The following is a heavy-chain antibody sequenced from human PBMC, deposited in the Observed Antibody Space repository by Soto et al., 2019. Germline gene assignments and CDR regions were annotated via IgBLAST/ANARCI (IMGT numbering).Heavy chain of an antibody. CDR1: GYSITSYW. V-gene: IGHV5-10-1*01. CDR3: ARQENMVRGVIVGPNYGMDV. CDR2: IDPSDSYT. J-gene: IGHJ6*02. Sequence: PGDSLKISCKGSGYSITSYWISWVRQMPGKGLEWMGRIDPSDSYTNYSPSFQGHVTISADKSISTAYLQWSSLKASDTAMYYCARQENMVRGVIVGPNYGMDVWGQGTTVTVSS. D-gene: IGHD3-10*01.